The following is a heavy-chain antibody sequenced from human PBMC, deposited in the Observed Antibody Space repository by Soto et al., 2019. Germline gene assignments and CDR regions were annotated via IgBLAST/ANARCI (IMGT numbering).Heavy chain of an antibody. V-gene: IGHV3-23*01. CDR3: AKAPIAVAGTTYYFDY. CDR1: VFTFSSYA. CDR2: ISGSGGST. J-gene: IGHJ4*02. D-gene: IGHD6-19*01. Sequence: PGGPLRLSCSASVFTFSSYAMSWLRQAPGKGLEWVSAISGSGGSTYYADSVKGRFTISRDNSKNTLYLQMNSLRAEDTAVYYCAKAPIAVAGTTYYFDYWGQGTLVTVSS.